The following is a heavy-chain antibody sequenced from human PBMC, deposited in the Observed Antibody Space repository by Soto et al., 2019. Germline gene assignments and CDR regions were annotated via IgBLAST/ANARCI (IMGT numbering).Heavy chain of an antibody. CDR1: GSTFSSYA. CDR3: AKGAAAAPDAFDI. J-gene: IGHJ3*02. D-gene: IGHD6-13*01. Sequence: GGSLRLSCAASGSTFSSYAMSWVRQAPGKGLEWVSAIGGSGGSTYYADSVKGRFTISRDNSKNTLYLQMNSLRAEDTAVYYCAKGAAAAPDAFDIWGQGTMVTVSS. V-gene: IGHV3-23*01. CDR2: IGGSGGST.